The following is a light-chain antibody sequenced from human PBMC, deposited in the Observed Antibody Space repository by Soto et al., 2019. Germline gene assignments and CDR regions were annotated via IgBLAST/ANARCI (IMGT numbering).Light chain of an antibody. Sequence: SYYLTQPPSVSVSPGQTARITCSGDALPKQYAYWYQQKPGQAPVLVIYKDSERPSGIPERFSGSSSGTTVTLTISGVQAEDEADYYCQSADSSGTYPDLGTGTKVTVL. J-gene: IGLJ1*01. CDR3: QSADSSGTYPD. CDR2: KDS. CDR1: ALPKQY. V-gene: IGLV3-25*02.